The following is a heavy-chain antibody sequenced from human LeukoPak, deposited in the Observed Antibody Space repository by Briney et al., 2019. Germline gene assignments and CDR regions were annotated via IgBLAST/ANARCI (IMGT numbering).Heavy chain of an antibody. D-gene: IGHD2-15*01. CDR2: ISADGGRT. CDR1: GFTFSNYA. J-gene: IGHJ4*02. CDR3: AKDVVVVVAATLDY. Sequence: GGSLRLSCAAPGFTFSNYAMSWVRQAPGKGLEWVSTISADGGRTYYADSVKGRFTISRDNSKSTLYLQMSSLRAEDTAVYYCAKDVVVVVAATLDYWAREPWSPSPQ. V-gene: IGHV3-23*01.